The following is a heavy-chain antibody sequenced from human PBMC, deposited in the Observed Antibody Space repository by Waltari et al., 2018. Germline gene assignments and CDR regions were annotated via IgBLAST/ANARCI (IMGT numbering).Heavy chain of an antibody. CDR3: AGSRDFDY. Sequence: QVQLQQWGAGLLKPSETLSLTCAVYGGSFSGYYWSWIRQPPGKGREWIGEINHSGSTNYNPSLKSRVTISVDTSKNQFSLKLSSVTAADTAVYYCAGSRDFDYWGQGTLVTVSS. V-gene: IGHV4-34*01. CDR2: INHSGST. J-gene: IGHJ4*02. CDR1: GGSFSGYY.